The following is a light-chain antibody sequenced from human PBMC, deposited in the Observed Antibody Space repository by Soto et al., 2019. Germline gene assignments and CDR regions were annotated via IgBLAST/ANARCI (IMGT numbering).Light chain of an antibody. Sequence: QSVLTQPPSASGTPGQRVTISCSGSNSNIGSNYVYWYQQVPGTAPKLVIYSINQRPSEVPDRFSGSKSGTSASLAISGRRSEDEADYYCAVWDARLSGWVFGGGTKLTVL. CDR1: NSNIGSNY. CDR3: AVWDARLSGWV. J-gene: IGLJ3*02. CDR2: SIN. V-gene: IGLV1-47*02.